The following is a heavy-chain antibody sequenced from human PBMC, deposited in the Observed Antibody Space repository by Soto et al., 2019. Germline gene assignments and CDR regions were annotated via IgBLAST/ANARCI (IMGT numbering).Heavy chain of an antibody. D-gene: IGHD6-19*01. Sequence: QLQLQESGPGLVKPSETLSLTCTVSGGSISSSSDYWGWIRQPPGKGLEWIGSIYYSGTTYYNPSLKTRVTISVDTSKNQFSLRLSSVTAADTAVYYCARRTGWISGYYFDYWGQGTLVTVSS. CDR2: IYYSGTT. J-gene: IGHJ4*02. CDR1: GGSISSSSDY. CDR3: ARRTGWISGYYFDY. V-gene: IGHV4-39*01.